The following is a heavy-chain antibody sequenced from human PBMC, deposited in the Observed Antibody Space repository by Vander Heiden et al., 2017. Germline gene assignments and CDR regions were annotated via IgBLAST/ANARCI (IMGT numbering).Heavy chain of an antibody. CDR1: GFTFSGHA. D-gene: IGHD6-13*01. V-gene: IGHV3-23*01. CDR3: AKARYSRD. Sequence: EVQLLESGGGLVQPGGSLRLSCSAPGFTFSGHAMSWVRQAPGKGLEWVSAITVSGGGTYYADSVKGRFTVSRDNSKNTLFLQMNSLRVEDTALYYCAKARYSRDWGQGTLVTVSS. J-gene: IGHJ4*02. CDR2: ITVSGGGT.